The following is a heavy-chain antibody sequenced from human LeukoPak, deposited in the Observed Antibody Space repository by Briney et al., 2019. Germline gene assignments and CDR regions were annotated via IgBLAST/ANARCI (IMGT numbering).Heavy chain of an antibody. J-gene: IGHJ2*01. V-gene: IGHV4-4*07. CDR3: ARDTDDWYFDL. CDR1: DDSISSYS. Sequence: SETLSLTCSVSDDSISSYSWSWIRQPAGKGMEWIGRIYSSGTTNRNPSLRSRVTMSLDASKNQFFLKLNSVTAADTAVYYCARDTDDWYFDLWGRGTLVTVSS. CDR2: IYSSGTT.